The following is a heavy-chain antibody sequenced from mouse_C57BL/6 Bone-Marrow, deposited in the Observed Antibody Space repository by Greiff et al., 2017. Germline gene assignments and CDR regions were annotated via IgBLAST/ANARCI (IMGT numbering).Heavy chain of an antibody. CDR1: GYAFTNYL. CDR3: ARRIRRITTVVGDYAMDY. CDR2: INPGSGGT. J-gene: IGHJ4*01. V-gene: IGHV1-54*01. D-gene: IGHD1-1*01. Sequence: QVQLQQSGAELVRPGTSVKVSCKASGYAFTNYLIAWVKQRPGQGLEWIGVINPGSGGTNYNEKFKGKATLTADKSSSTAYMQRSSLTSEDSAVYFCARRIRRITTVVGDYAMDYWGQGTSVTVSS.